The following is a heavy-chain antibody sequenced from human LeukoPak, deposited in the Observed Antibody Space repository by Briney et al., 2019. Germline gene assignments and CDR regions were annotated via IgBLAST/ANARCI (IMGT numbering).Heavy chain of an antibody. J-gene: IGHJ5*02. D-gene: IGHD3-10*01. CDR3: ARLRRSITMVRGVIIFPWFDP. V-gene: IGHV4-4*09. CDR1: GGSIGSYY. Sequence: PSETLSLTCTVSGGSIGSYYWSWIRQPPGKGLEWIGYIYTSGSTNYNPSLKSRVIISVDTSKNQFSLKLSSVTAADTAVYYCARLRRSITMVRGVIIFPWFDPWGQGTLVTVSS. CDR2: IYTSGST.